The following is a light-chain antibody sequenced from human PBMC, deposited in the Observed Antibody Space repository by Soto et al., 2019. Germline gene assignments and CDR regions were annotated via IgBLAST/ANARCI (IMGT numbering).Light chain of an antibody. J-gene: IGKJ4*02. CDR1: QGISKY. V-gene: IGKV1-27*01. Sequence: DIQMTQSPSSLSASVGDRVTITCRASQGISKYLAWYQQKPGKVPSLLIYAASTLQSGVPSRFSGSGSGTDFTLTISSLQPEDVATYYCQTDNSGPLTFGGCTNVEI. CDR2: AAS. CDR3: QTDNSGPLT.